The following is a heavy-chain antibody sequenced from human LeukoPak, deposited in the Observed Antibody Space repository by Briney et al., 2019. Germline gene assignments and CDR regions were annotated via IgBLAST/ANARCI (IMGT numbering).Heavy chain of an antibody. V-gene: IGHV3-48*03. CDR3: ARDGDIAVATAPYYFDY. CDR2: ITGGSTTK. D-gene: IGHD6-19*01. Sequence: PGGSLRLSCAASGFTFSYYEIIWVRQAPGKGLEWVSYITGGSTTKNYADSVKGRFTISRDNAKNSLYLQMNSLRAEDTAIYYCARDGDIAVATAPYYFDYWGQGILVTVSS. CDR1: GFTFSYYE. J-gene: IGHJ4*02.